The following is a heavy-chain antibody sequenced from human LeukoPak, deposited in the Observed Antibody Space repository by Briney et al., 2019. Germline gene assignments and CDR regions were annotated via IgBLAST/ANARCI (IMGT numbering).Heavy chain of an antibody. D-gene: IGHD5-18*01. Sequence: GGSLRLSCVVSGINFKWYSMNWVRQAPGKGLAWVAVISHDASDKYYADSVKGRFTVSRDNSENTLYLQMNSLRPEDTAIYYCARIGFGFSYGQGFDYWGQGTLVSVSS. CDR1: GINFKWYS. J-gene: IGHJ4*02. CDR2: ISHDASDK. CDR3: ARIGFGFSYGQGFDY. V-gene: IGHV3-30-3*01.